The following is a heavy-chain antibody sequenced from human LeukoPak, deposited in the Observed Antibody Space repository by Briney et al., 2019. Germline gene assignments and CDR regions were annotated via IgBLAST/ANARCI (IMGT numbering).Heavy chain of an antibody. V-gene: IGHV4-59*01. D-gene: IGHD5-18*01. CDR1: GGSISSYY. CDR2: IYYSGST. J-gene: IGHJ4*02. CDR3: ARGEQLWSS. Sequence: SETLSLTCTVSGGSISSYYWSRIRQPPGKGLEWIGYIYYSGSTNYNPSLKSRVTISVDTSKNQFSLKLSSVTAADTAVYYCARGEQLWSSWGQGTLVTVSS.